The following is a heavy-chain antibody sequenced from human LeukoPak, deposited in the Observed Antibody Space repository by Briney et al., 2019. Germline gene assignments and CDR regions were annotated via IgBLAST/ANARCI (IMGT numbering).Heavy chain of an antibody. Sequence: GGSLRLSCAASGFTFSSYAMSWVRQAPGKGLEWVSAISGSGGSTYYADSVKGRFTISRDNSKNTLYLQMNSLRAEDTAVYYCAKGIWFGELSATDYWGQGTLVTVSS. J-gene: IGHJ4*02. D-gene: IGHD3-10*01. CDR1: GFTFSSYA. CDR2: ISGSGGST. V-gene: IGHV3-23*01. CDR3: AKGIWFGELSATDY.